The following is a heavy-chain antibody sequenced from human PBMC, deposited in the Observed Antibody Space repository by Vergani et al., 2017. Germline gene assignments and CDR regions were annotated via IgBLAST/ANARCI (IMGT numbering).Heavy chain of an antibody. V-gene: IGHV1-8*01. CDR3: ATFSIFGWGDWFDP. Sequence: QVQLVQSGAEVKKPGASVKVSCKASGYTFTFYDTNWVRQASGQGLEWMGWMNPNSGNTGYAQKCQGRVTMTRNTSISTAYMELGSLRSEDTAVYYCATFSIFGWGDWFDPWGQGTLVAVSS. J-gene: IGHJ5*02. CDR1: GYTFTFYD. D-gene: IGHD3-3*01. CDR2: MNPNSGNT.